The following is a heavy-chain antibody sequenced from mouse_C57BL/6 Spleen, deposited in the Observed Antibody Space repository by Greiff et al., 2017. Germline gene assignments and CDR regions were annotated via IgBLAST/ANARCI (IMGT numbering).Heavy chain of an antibody. CDR1: GYTFTDYK. Sequence: EVQLQQSGPELVKPGASVKMSCKASGYTFTDYKMHWVKQSHGNSLEWIGYINPKNGGTGYNQKFKGKAILTVNKSSSTAYMELRSLTSEDSSVYYCAKEPERWAMDDWGKGTTVTVSS. CDR3: AKEPERWAMDD. J-gene: IGHJ4*01. CDR2: INPKNGGT. V-gene: IGHV1-22*01.